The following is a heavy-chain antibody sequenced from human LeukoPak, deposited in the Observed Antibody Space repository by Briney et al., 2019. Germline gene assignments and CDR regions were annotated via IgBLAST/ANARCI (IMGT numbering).Heavy chain of an antibody. CDR2: ISAYNGDT. D-gene: IGHD2-15*01. Sequence: ASVKVSCKASGYTFTSYYMHWVRQAPGQGLEWMGRISAYNGDTKYAQKIQDRVTMTTDTTTSTAYMELMSLRSDDTAVYYCARDRGSYCSGGSCYAPHIDYWGQGTLVTISS. CDR3: ARDRGSYCSGGSCYAPHIDY. CDR1: GYTFTSYY. V-gene: IGHV1-18*04. J-gene: IGHJ4*02.